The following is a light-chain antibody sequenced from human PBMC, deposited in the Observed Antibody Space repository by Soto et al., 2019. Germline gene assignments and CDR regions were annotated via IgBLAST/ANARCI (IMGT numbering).Light chain of an antibody. J-gene: IGKJ5*01. CDR1: QSVSNNY. CDR3: QQRSNFIT. V-gene: IGKV3D-20*02. Sequence: EIVLTQSPGTLSLSPGERATLSCRASQSVSNNYLAWYQQKPGQAPRLLIYDASTRATAIPARFSGSGSETEFTLTISRLQSEDSAVYYCQQRSNFITFGQGTRLEIK. CDR2: DAS.